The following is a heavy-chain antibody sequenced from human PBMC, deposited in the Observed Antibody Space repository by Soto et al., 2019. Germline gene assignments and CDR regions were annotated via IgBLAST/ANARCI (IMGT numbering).Heavy chain of an antibody. D-gene: IGHD1-26*01. V-gene: IGHV1-18*01. CDR2: ISAYNGNT. CDR1: GYTFLSYG. J-gene: IGHJ6*02. CDR3: ARWSSGERNYYYYGMDI. Sequence: QVQLVQSGAEVKKPGASVKLSCKASGYTFLSYGISWVRQAPGQGLEWMGWISAYNGNTNYAQNFQGRATMTKDTSTSTAYMELRSLRSDDTAVYHCARWSSGERNYYYYGMDIWGQGTTVTVS.